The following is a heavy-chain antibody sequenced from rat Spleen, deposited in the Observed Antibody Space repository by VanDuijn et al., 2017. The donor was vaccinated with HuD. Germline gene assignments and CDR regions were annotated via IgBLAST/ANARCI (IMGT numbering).Heavy chain of an antibody. D-gene: IGHD5-1*01. Sequence: EVQLVESDGGLVQPGKSLKLSCAASGFTFSDYYMAWVRQAPKKGLEWVASISYEGSSTYYGDSVKGRFTISRDNAKSTLYLQMNSLRSEDTATYYCARRTGSYWYFDFWGPGTMVTVSS. CDR3: ARRTGSYWYFDF. J-gene: IGHJ1*01. CDR1: GFTFSDYY. V-gene: IGHV5-22*01. CDR2: ISYEGSST.